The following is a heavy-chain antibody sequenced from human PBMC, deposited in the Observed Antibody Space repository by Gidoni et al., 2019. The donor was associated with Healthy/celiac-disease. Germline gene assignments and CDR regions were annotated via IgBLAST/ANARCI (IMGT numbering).Heavy chain of an antibody. CDR1: GFTFIRYS. J-gene: IGHJ4*02. D-gene: IGHD3-3*01. CDR2: ISRSSSYI. CDR3: ARERGLRFLEWLFVFDY. Sequence: VQLVESGGGLVKPGGSLRLSCAASGFTFIRYSMNWVRQAPGKGLEWVSSISRSSSYIYYADSVKGRFTISRDNAKNSLYLQMNSLRAEDTAVYYCARERGLRFLEWLFVFDYWGQGTLVTVSS. V-gene: IGHV3-21*01.